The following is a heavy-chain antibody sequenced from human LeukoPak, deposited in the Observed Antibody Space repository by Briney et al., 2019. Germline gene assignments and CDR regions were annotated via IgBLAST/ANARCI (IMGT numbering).Heavy chain of an antibody. Sequence: SETLSLTCTVSGGSISRSSYCWGWIRQPPGKGLEWIGSIYYSGSTYYNPSLKSRITISVDTSKNQFSLKLTSVTAADTAVYYCARGGSSWPYYFDYWGQGTLVTVSS. V-gene: IGHV4-39*01. CDR2: IYYSGST. CDR1: GGSISRSSYC. J-gene: IGHJ4*02. D-gene: IGHD6-13*01. CDR3: ARGGSSWPYYFDY.